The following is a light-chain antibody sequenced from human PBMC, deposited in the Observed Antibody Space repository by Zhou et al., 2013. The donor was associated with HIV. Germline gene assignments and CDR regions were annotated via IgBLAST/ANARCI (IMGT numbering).Light chain of an antibody. CDR1: QSVVSAY. Sequence: EIVLTQSPGTLSLSPGERATLSCRASQSVVSAYLAWYQHKPGQAPRLLIFGASTRATGVPDRFSGSGSGTDFTLTITSLEPEDFAVYYCQQYGSSPLFGPGTKVEVK. J-gene: IGKJ1*01. V-gene: IGKV3-20*01. CDR2: GAS. CDR3: QQYGSSPL.